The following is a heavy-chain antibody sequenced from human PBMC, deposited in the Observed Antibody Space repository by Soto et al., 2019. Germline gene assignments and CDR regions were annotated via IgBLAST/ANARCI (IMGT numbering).Heavy chain of an antibody. CDR3: ARDNPGYSGYGFFSYYYYYGMDV. CDR2: ISAYNGNT. D-gene: IGHD5-12*01. J-gene: IGHJ6*02. V-gene: IGHV1-18*04. Sequence: ASVKVSCKASGYTFTSYGISWVRQAPGQGLEWMGWISAYNGNTNYAQKLQGRVTITTDTSTSTAYMELRSLRSDDTAVYYCARDNPGYSGYGFFSYYYYYGMDVWGQGTTVTVSS. CDR1: GYTFTSYG.